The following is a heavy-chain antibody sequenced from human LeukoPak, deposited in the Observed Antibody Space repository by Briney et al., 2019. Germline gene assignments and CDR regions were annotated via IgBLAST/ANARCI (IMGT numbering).Heavy chain of an antibody. D-gene: IGHD2-15*01. Sequence: PGGSLRLSCTAPGLTLRRYWMNWVRHAPGKGLEWVANIKPDGSATSYMDCVKGRFTISRDSAKNSVYLQMNSLRAEDAGVYYGGGGGGGVFYSWGQGTLVTVSA. CDR1: GLTLRRYW. J-gene: IGHJ4*02. CDR2: IKPDGSAT. CDR3: GGGGGGVFYS. V-gene: IGHV3-7*04.